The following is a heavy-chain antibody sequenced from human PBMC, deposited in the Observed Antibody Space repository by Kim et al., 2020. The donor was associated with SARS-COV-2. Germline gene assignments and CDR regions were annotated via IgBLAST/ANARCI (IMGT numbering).Heavy chain of an antibody. CDR2: ISYDGSNK. Sequence: GGSLRLSCAASGFTSSTYAMHWVRQAPGKGLEWVAVISYDGSNKYYADSVKGRFTISRDNSKNTLYLQMNSLRAEDTAVYYCARALLEWLLIGGPDYWGQGTLVTVSS. CDR1: GFTSSTYA. D-gene: IGHD3-3*01. V-gene: IGHV3-30-3*01. CDR3: ARALLEWLLIGGPDY. J-gene: IGHJ4*02.